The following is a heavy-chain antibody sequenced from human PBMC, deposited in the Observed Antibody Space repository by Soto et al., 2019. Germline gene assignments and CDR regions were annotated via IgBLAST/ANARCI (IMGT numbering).Heavy chain of an antibody. J-gene: IGHJ4*02. V-gene: IGHV1-69*01. Sequence: QVQLVQSGAEVRNPGSAVRVSCKASGGTFKMYAMNWVRQAPGQGLXXXXGIIPIFDKPRYAQQFQGRVTITVDESTSTAYMELSSLRSEDTAIYYCSRSIGSGGVIGGFDYWGQGTLVTVAS. CDR1: GGTFKMYA. CDR3: SRSIGSGGVIGGFDY. CDR2: IIPIFDKP. D-gene: IGHD3-16*02.